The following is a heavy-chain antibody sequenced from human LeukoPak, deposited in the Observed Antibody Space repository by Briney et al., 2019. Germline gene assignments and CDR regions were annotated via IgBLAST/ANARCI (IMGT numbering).Heavy chain of an antibody. Sequence: GGSLRLSCAASGFTFSSYWMSWVRQAPGKGLEWVANIKQDGSEKYYVDSVKGRFTISRDNAKNSLYLQMNSLRAEDTAVYYCARDLMVRGVMYYFDYWGQGTLVTVSS. V-gene: IGHV3-7*01. CDR2: IKQDGSEK. CDR3: ARDLMVRGVMYYFDY. CDR1: GFTFSSYW. J-gene: IGHJ4*02. D-gene: IGHD3-10*01.